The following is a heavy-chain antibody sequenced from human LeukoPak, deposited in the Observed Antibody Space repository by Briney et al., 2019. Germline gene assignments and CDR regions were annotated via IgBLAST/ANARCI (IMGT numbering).Heavy chain of an antibody. CDR3: AKDTRYYGSGSHFDY. J-gene: IGHJ4*02. CDR2: ISGSGGST. Sequence: GGSLRLSCAASGFTFSSYAMSWVRQAPGKGLEWVSAISGSGGSTYYADSVKGRFTISRDNSKNTLYLQMNSLRAEDTAVYYCAKDTRYYGSGSHFDYWGQGTLVTVSS. V-gene: IGHV3-23*01. D-gene: IGHD3-10*01. CDR1: GFTFSSYA.